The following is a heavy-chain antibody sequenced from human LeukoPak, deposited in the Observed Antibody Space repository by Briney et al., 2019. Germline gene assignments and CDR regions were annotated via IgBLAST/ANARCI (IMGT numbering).Heavy chain of an antibody. CDR3: ARDRWYYDSSGYPSNYYGMDV. Sequence: GASVKVSCKASGYTFTSYGISWVRQAPGQGLEWMGWISAYNGNTNYAQKLQGRVTMTTDTSTSTAYMELRSLRSDDTAVYYCARDRWYYDSSGYPSNYYGMDVWGQGTTVTVSS. D-gene: IGHD3-22*01. V-gene: IGHV1-18*01. J-gene: IGHJ6*02. CDR2: ISAYNGNT. CDR1: GYTFTSYG.